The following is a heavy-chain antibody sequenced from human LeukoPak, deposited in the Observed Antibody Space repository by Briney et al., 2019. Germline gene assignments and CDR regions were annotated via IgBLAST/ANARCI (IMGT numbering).Heavy chain of an antibody. CDR2: IDPGDSQT. CDR3: ARHSSVLNSFDP. J-gene: IGHJ5*02. Sequence: GGSLRLSCKGSAYSFTNYWISWVRQMPGKGLEWMGRIDPGDSQTNYSPSFQGHVTISADKSISTAYLRWSSLKASDTAMYYCARHSSVLNSFDPWGQGTLVTVSS. V-gene: IGHV5-10-1*01. D-gene: IGHD3-22*01. CDR1: AYSFTNYW.